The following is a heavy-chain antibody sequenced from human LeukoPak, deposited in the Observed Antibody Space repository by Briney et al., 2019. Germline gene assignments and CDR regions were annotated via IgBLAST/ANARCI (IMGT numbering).Heavy chain of an antibody. V-gene: IGHV7-4-1*02. Sequence: GASVKVSCKASGYSFITYPINWVRQAPGQGLEWMGWINTNTGNPTYAQGFTGRFVFSLDTSVSTAYLQISSLKAEDTAVYYCARIWNILPNSGYDFLAFDIWGQGTMVTVSS. CDR3: ARIWNILPNSGYDFLAFDI. D-gene: IGHD5-12*01. J-gene: IGHJ3*02. CDR2: INTNTGNP. CDR1: GYSFITYP.